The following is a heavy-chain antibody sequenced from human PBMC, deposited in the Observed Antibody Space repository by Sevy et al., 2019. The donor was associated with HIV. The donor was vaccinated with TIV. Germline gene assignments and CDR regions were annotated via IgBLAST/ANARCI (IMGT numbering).Heavy chain of an antibody. CDR2: INPNSGGT. Sequence: ASVKVSCKASGYTFTGYYMRWVRQAPGQGLEWMGWINPNSGGTNYAQKFQGRVTMTRDTSISTAYMELSRLRSDDTAVYYCARDGRYYYDSSGYFYYWGQGTLVTVSS. CDR3: ARDGRYYYDSSGYFYY. D-gene: IGHD3-22*01. CDR1: GYTFTGYY. J-gene: IGHJ4*02. V-gene: IGHV1-2*02.